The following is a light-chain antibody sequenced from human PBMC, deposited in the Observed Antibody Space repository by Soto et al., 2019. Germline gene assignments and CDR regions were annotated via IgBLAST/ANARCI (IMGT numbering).Light chain of an antibody. J-gene: IGLJ1*01. CDR1: SSDVGAFNY. CDR2: DVV. V-gene: IGLV2-14*03. Sequence: QSALTQPASVSGSPGQTIAISCTGTSSDVGAFNYVSWYQQHPGKAPKLMIYDVVYRPSGVSDRFSASKSGNTASLTISGLQAEDEADYYCSSYTSCSTLVFGTGTKLTVL. CDR3: SSYTSCSTLV.